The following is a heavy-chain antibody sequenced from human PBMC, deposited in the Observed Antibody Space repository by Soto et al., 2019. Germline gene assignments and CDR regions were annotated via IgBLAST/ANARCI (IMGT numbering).Heavy chain of an antibody. V-gene: IGHV4-59*01. J-gene: IGHJ5*02. CDR3: ARGHPGSSWFDH. CDR1: GGSISSYY. CDR2: IYYSVST. Sequence: SETLSLTCTVSGGSISSYYWSWIRQPPGKGLEWIGYIYYSVSTNYNPSLKSRVTISVDTSNNQFSLRLSSVTAADTAVYYCARGHPGSSWFDHWGQGTLVTVSS. D-gene: IGHD6-13*01.